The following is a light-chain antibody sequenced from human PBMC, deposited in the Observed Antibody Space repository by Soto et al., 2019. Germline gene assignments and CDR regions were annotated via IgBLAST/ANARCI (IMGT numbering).Light chain of an antibody. J-gene: IGKJ5*01. V-gene: IGKV3-20*01. CDR3: QQYGSSIT. CDR1: QSVRSSY. CDR2: GAS. Sequence: IVLTQAPFTLSLSPWKRSTLSCRASQSVRSSYLAWYQQKPGQAPRLLIYGASSRATGIPDRFSGSGSGTDFTLTISRLEPEDFAVFYCQQYGSSITFGQGTRLEI.